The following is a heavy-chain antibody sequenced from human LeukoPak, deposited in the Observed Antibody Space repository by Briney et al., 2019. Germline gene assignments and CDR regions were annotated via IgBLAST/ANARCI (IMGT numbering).Heavy chain of an antibody. CDR3: ARDRGSGSYYPSVRKNQGEYYYGMDV. V-gene: IGHV3-33*01. Sequence: GGSLRLSCAASGFTFSSYGMHWVRQAPGKGLEWVAVIWYDGSSKYYADSVKGRFTISRDNSKNTLYQQMNSLRAEDTAVYYCARDRGSGSYYPSVRKNQGEYYYGMDVWGQGTTVTVSS. CDR1: GFTFSSYG. CDR2: IWYDGSSK. J-gene: IGHJ6*02. D-gene: IGHD3-10*01.